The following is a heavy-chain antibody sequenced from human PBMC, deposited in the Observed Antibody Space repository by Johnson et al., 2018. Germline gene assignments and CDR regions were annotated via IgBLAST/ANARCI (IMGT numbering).Heavy chain of an antibody. CDR3: TRLATKYYDSRDGMDV. CDR2: IRSKANSYAP. D-gene: IGHD3-22*01. V-gene: IGHV3-73*02. J-gene: IGHJ6*02. Sequence: VQLVESGGGLVQPGGSLKLSCAASGFNFSDSAMYWARQASGKGLEWVGRIRSKANSYAPAYAASRQGRFTISRDDSKNMAYLQMNSLKTEDTAVYYCTRLATKYYDSRDGMDVWGQGTTVTVSS. CDR1: GFNFSDSA.